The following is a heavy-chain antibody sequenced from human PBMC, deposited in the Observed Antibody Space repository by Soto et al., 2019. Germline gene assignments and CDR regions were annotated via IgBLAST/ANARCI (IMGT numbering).Heavy chain of an antibody. V-gene: IGHV4-34*01. CDR2: INHSGST. CDR1: GGSFSGYY. J-gene: IGHJ5*02. D-gene: IGHD3-3*01. Sequence: SETLSLTCAVYGGSFSGYYWSRIRQPPGKGLEWIGEINHSGSTNYNPSLKSRVTISVDTSKNQFSLKLSSVTAADTAVYYCARGSLRITIFGVVPYNWFDPWGQGTLVTVSS. CDR3: ARGSLRITIFGVVPYNWFDP.